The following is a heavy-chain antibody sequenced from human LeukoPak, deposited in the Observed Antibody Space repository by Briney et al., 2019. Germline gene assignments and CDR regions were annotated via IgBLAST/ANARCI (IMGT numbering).Heavy chain of an antibody. V-gene: IGHV1-46*01. J-gene: IGHJ4*02. CDR2: INPSGGST. CDR1: GYTFTSYY. CDR3: AKDPRNWGRFLYYFDY. Sequence: ASVKVSCKASGYTFTSYYMHWVRQAPGQGLEWMGIINPSGGSTSYAQKFQGRVTMTRDTSTSTVYMELSSLRSEDTAVYYCAKDPRNWGRFLYYFDYWGQGTLVTVSS. D-gene: IGHD7-27*01.